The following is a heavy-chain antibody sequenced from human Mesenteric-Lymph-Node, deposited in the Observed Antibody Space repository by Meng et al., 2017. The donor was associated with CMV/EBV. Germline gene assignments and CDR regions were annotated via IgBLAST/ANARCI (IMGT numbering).Heavy chain of an antibody. J-gene: IGHJ4*02. CDR1: GFTVMNSY. Sequence: GGSLRLSCAASGFTVMNSYMTWVRQAPGKGLEWVGFIRSKAYDGTTEYAASVKGRFTISRDDSKNTLYLQMNSLRAEDTAVYFCARRGQVWGQGTLVTVSS. V-gene: IGHV3-71*01. CDR3: ARRGQV. CDR2: IRSKAYDGTT.